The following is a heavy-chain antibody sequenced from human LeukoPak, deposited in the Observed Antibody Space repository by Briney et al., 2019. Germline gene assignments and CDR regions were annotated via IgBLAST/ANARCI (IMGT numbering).Heavy chain of an antibody. CDR3: ARDSTIFGVDRYYYYYMDV. CDR1: GYTFTSYD. Sequence: GASVKVSCKASGYTFTSYDINWVRQAPGQGLEWMGRIIPIFGTANYAQKFQGRVTITTDESTSTAYMELSSLRSEDTAVYYCARDSTIFGVDRYYYYYMDVWGKGTTVTVSS. V-gene: IGHV1-69*05. CDR2: IIPIFGTA. J-gene: IGHJ6*03. D-gene: IGHD3-3*01.